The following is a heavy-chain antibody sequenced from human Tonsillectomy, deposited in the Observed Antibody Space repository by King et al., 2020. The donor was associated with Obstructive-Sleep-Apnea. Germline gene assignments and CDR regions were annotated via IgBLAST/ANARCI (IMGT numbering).Heavy chain of an antibody. CDR2: ISSSSSYI. CDR3: AREISGLVTTSWFDP. D-gene: IGHD6-19*01. CDR1: GFTFSSYS. J-gene: IGHJ5*02. Sequence: VQLVESGGGLVKPGGSLRLSCAASGFTFSSYSMNWVRQAPGKGLEWVSSISSSSSYIYYADSVKGRFTISRDNAKNSLYLQMNSLRAEDTAVYYCAREISGLVTTSWFDPWGQGTLVTVSS. V-gene: IGHV3-21*01.